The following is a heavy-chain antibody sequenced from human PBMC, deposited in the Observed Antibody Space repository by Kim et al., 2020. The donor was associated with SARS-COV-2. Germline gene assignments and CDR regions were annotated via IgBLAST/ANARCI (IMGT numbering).Heavy chain of an antibody. Sequence: ADSVKGRLSDSRDNSKNTLYLQRNSLTSEDTAIYYCAREDEKWLRLYFVDHWGQGTLVTVSS. V-gene: IGHV3-23*01. D-gene: IGHD5-12*01. CDR3: AREDEKWLRLYFVDH. J-gene: IGHJ5*02.